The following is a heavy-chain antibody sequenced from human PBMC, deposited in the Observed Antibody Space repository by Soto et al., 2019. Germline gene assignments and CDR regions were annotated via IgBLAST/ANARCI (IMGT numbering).Heavy chain of an antibody. V-gene: IGHV1-69*13. Sequence: SVKVSCKASGGTFSSYAISWVRQAPGQGLEWMGGIIPIFGTANCAQKFQGRVTITADESTSTAYMELSSLRSEDTAVYYCARDEGLGNYYYYYGMDVWGQGTTVTVSS. CDR1: GGTFSSYA. J-gene: IGHJ6*02. CDR2: IIPIFGTA. CDR3: ARDEGLGNYYYYYGMDV.